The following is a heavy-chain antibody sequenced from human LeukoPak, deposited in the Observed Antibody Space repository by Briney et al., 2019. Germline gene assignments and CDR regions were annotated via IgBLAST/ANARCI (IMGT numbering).Heavy chain of an antibody. CDR1: GFTFSSYA. V-gene: IGHV3-7*01. CDR3: ARDGRPLDY. D-gene: IGHD3/OR15-3a*01. J-gene: IGHJ4*02. Sequence: GGSLRLSCGASGFTFSSYAIHWVRQAPGKGLEWVANIKQAGSEKYYVDSVKGRFTISRDNAKNSLYLQMNSLRADDTAVYYCARDGRPLDYWGQGTLVTVSS. CDR2: IKQAGSEK.